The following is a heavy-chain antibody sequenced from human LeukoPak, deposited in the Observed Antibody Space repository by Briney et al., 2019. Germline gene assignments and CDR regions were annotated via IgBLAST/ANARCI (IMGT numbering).Heavy chain of an antibody. J-gene: IGHJ6*02. V-gene: IGHV3-23*01. Sequence: GGSLRLSCAASGFTLSSYAMSWVRQAPGKGLEWVSAISGSGGSTYYADSVKGRFTISRDNSKNTLYLQMNSLRAEDTAVYYCAKDVCSSTSCYLTGTDVWGQGITVTVSS. CDR2: ISGSGGST. CDR1: GFTLSSYA. CDR3: AKDVCSSTSCYLTGTDV. D-gene: IGHD2-2*01.